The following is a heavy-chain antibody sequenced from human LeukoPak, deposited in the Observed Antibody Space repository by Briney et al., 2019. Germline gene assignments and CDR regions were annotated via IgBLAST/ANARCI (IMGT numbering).Heavy chain of an antibody. Sequence: SETLSLTCAVYGGSFSGYYWSWIRQPPGKGLEWIGEINHSGSTNHNPSLKSRVTISVDTSKNQFSLKLSSVTAADTAVYYCARVVRWLLAPKHFDYWGQGTLVTVSS. CDR3: ARVVRWLLAPKHFDY. CDR2: INHSGST. D-gene: IGHD4-23*01. CDR1: GGSFSGYY. J-gene: IGHJ4*02. V-gene: IGHV4-34*01.